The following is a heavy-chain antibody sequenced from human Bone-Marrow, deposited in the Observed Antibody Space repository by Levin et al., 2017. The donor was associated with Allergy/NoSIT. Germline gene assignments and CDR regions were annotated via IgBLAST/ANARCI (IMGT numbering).Heavy chain of an antibody. Sequence: GESLKISCAASGFTFSSYAMSWVRQAPGKGLEWVSAISGSGGSTYYADSVKGRFTISRDNSKNTLYLQMNSLRAEDTAVYYCAKSLPISREYYDFWSGYYYHYYYYMDVWGKGTTVTVSS. D-gene: IGHD3-3*01. CDR3: AKSLPISREYYDFWSGYYYHYYYYMDV. V-gene: IGHV3-23*01. CDR1: GFTFSSYA. CDR2: ISGSGGST. J-gene: IGHJ6*03.